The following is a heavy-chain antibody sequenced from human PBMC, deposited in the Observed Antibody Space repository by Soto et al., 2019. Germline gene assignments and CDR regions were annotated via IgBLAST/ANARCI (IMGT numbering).Heavy chain of an antibody. J-gene: IGHJ4*02. V-gene: IGHV1-18*04. D-gene: IGHD3-10*01. CDR1: GYTFTSYG. CDR2: ISAYNGNT. CDR3: GREGITMVRGVMGTGCDY. Sequence: QVQLVQSGAEVKKPGASVKVSCKASGYTFTSYGISWVRQAPGQGLEWMGWISAYNGNTNYAQKLQGRVTMTTDTFTSTAYMELRSLRSADTAVYYCGREGITMVRGVMGTGCDYWGQGTLVTVSS.